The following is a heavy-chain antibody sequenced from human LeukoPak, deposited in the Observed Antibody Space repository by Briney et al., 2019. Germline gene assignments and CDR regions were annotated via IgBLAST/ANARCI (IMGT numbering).Heavy chain of an antibody. CDR3: ARLSTGSLHYFDC. J-gene: IGHJ4*02. V-gene: IGHV4-61*02. D-gene: IGHD1-1*01. Sequence: SETLSLTCTVSGGSITSGNYYWSWIRQPAGKGLEWIGRIHTSGNTNYNPSLKSRVTISVDTSKNQFFLHLSSVTAADTAVYYCARLSTGSLHYFDCSGQGTLVTVSS. CDR2: IHTSGNT. CDR1: GGSITSGNYY.